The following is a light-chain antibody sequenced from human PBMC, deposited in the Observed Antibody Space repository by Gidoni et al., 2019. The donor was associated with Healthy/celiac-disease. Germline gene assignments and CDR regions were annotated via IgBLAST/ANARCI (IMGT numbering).Light chain of an antibody. V-gene: IGKV1-39*01. J-gene: IGKJ2*01. Sequence: KMTKQPSSLSASVGDRVTITCRASQSISSYLNWYQQKPGKAPKLLIYAASSLQSGVPSRFSGSGSGTDFTLTISSLQPEDFATYYCQQSYSTPYTFGRXTKLEIK. CDR2: AAS. CDR3: QQSYSTPYT. CDR1: QSISSY.